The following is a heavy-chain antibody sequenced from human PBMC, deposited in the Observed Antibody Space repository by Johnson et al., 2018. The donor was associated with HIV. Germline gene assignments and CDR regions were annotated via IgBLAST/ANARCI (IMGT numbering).Heavy chain of an antibody. V-gene: IGHV3-30*02. CDR3: ARSRQVGTPDAFDI. CDR1: GFTFSTFG. CDR2: KRYDGSNK. D-gene: IGHD1-14*01. J-gene: IGHJ3*02. Sequence: QVQLVESGGGVVQPGGSLRLSCAASGFTFSTFGMHWVRQAPGKGLEWVSFKRYDGSNKYYADFVKGRFTTSRDNSNNTLYLQMNSLTAGDTAVYYCARSRQVGTPDAFDIWGQGTMVTVSS.